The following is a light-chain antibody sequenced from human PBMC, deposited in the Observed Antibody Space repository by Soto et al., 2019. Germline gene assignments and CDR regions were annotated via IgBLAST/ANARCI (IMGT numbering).Light chain of an antibody. CDR3: QQYDNSLTWT. Sequence: EIVLTQSPDPLSLSPGESATLSCRASRTVIRNNLAWHQQKPGQTPRLLVYGASNRATGIPDRFNGSGSGTDFTLTISRLEPEDFAAYYCQQYDNSLTWTFGQGTKVDNK. V-gene: IGKV3-20*01. CDR1: RTVIRNN. CDR2: GAS. J-gene: IGKJ1*01.